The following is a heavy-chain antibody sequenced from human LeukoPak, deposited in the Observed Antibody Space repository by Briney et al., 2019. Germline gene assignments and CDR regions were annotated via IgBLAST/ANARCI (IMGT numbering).Heavy chain of an antibody. J-gene: IGHJ4*02. V-gene: IGHV3-30*02. CDR2: ILYDGSNK. CDR1: GFTFSSYG. CDR3: AKDRHQLVQDY. Sequence: GGSLRLSCAASGFTFSSYGMHWVRQAPGEGLEWLAFILYDGSNKYYANSVKGRFTISRDNSKNTLYPQMNGLRAEDTAVYYCAKDRHQLVQDYWGKGTLVTVSS. D-gene: IGHD6-13*01.